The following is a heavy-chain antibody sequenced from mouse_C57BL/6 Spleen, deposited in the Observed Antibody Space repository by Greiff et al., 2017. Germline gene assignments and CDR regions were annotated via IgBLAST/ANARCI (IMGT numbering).Heavy chain of an antibody. Sequence: EVKVVESEGGLVQPGSSMKLSCTASGFTFSDYYMAWVRQVPEKGLEWVANINYDGSSTYYLDSLKSRFIISRDNAKNILYLQMSSLKSEDTATYYCASYDYDDAWFAYWGQGTLVTVSA. V-gene: IGHV5-16*01. CDR3: ASYDYDDAWFAY. CDR2: INYDGSST. D-gene: IGHD2-4*01. CDR1: GFTFSDYY. J-gene: IGHJ3*01.